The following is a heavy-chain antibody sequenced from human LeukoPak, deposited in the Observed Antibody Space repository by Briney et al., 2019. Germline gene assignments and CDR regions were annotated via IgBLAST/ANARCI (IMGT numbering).Heavy chain of an antibody. CDR1: GGSISSYY. V-gene: IGHV4-59*08. Sequence: SETLSLTCTVSGGSISSYYWSWIRQHPGKGLEWIGYIYYSGSTNYNPSLKSRVTISVDTSKNQFSLNLSSVTAADTAVYYCALNSSPWAGMDVWGQGTTVTVSS. CDR3: ALNSSPWAGMDV. J-gene: IGHJ6*02. CDR2: IYYSGST. D-gene: IGHD4-23*01.